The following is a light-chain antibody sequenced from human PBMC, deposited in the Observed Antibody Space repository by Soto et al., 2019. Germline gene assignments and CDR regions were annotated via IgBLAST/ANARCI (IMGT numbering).Light chain of an antibody. V-gene: IGKV3-20*01. CDR1: QSISSSY. J-gene: IGKJ5*01. Sequence: EIVLTQSPGTLSLSPEERATLSCRASQSISSSYLAWYQQKPGQAPRLLIYGAFSRATGIPDRFSGSGSGTDFTLTINRVAPEDFAVYYCHQYVSLPITFGQGTRLEIK. CDR3: HQYVSLPIT. CDR2: GAF.